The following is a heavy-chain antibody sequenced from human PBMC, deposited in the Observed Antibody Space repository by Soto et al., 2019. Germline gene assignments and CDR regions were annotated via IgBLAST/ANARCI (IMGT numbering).Heavy chain of an antibody. CDR3: ARDGTYNWV. CDR2: IYSGGAT. J-gene: IGHJ4*02. Sequence: EVQLVESGGGLVQPGGSLRLSCAASGFTVSNNYMRWVRQAPGKGLEWVSLIYSGGATYYADSVKGRFTISRDNSKNTLYLQMNSLRVEDTAVYYCARDGTYNWVGGQGIPVTVSS. D-gene: IGHD1-1*01. V-gene: IGHV3-66*01. CDR1: GFTVSNNY.